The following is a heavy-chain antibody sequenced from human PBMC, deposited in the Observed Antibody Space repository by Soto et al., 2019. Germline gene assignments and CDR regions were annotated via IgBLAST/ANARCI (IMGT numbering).Heavy chain of an antibody. CDR2: ISGSGGST. CDR3: AKGGRDYYGSGSYYERYYFDY. Sequence: GGSLRLSCAASGFTFSSYAMSWVRQAPGKGLEWVSAISGSGGSTYYADSVKGRFTISRDNSKNTLYLQMNSLRAEDTAVYYCAKGGRDYYGSGSYYERYYFDYWGQGTLVTVS. D-gene: IGHD3-10*01. J-gene: IGHJ4*02. V-gene: IGHV3-23*01. CDR1: GFTFSSYA.